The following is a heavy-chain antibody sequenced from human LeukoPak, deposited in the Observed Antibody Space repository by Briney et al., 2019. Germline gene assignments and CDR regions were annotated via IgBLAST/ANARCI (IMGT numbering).Heavy chain of an antibody. Sequence: GGSLRLSCAASEFTFDNYAMSWVRQAPGKGLEWVSVISGSGYYSYYADSVKGRFTISRDNSKNTLYLQMNSLRAEDTAVYYCAKSDCSSTSCYNVVDYWGRGTLVTVSS. CDR3: AKSDCSSTSCYNVVDY. J-gene: IGHJ4*02. CDR1: EFTFDNYA. D-gene: IGHD2-2*02. CDR2: ISGSGYYS. V-gene: IGHV3-23*01.